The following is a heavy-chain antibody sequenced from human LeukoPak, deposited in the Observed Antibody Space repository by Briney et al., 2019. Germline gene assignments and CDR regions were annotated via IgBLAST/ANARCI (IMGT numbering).Heavy chain of an antibody. J-gene: IGHJ5*02. CDR3: ARGSGWNSFDP. CDR2: IYSNGWT. CDR1: GGSISTDLYY. Sequence: PWETLSLTCTVSGGSISTDLYYWTWIRQPAGKGLEWIGRIYSNGWTDYNPPLKSRVSISIDTSKNHFSLKMSLATAADTALYYCARGSGWNSFDPWGQGTLVTASP. V-gene: IGHV4-61*02. D-gene: IGHD6-19*01.